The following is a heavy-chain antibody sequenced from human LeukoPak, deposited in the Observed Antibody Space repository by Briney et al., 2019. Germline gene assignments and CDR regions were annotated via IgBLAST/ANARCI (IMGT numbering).Heavy chain of an antibody. CDR3: AELGITMIGGV. D-gene: IGHD3-10*02. CDR2: IRSSGSTI. V-gene: IGHV3-48*03. CDR1: GFTFSSYE. Sequence: PGGSLRLSCAASGFTFSSYEMNWVRQAPGKGLEWVAYIRSSGSTIYYADSVKGRFTISRDNAKNSLYLQMNSLRAEDTAVYYCAELGITMIGGVWGKGTTVTISS. J-gene: IGHJ6*04.